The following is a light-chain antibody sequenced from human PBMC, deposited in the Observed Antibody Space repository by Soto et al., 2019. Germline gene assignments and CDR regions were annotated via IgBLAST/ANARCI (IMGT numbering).Light chain of an antibody. CDR1: SSDVGGYNY. CDR2: EVS. Sequence: QSALTQPPSASGSPGQSVTISCTGTSSDVGGYNYVSWYQQHPGKAPKLIIYEVSKRPSGVPDRFSGSKSGNTASLTVSGLQAENEADYYCSSYAGSNITFGTGTKLTVL. CDR3: SSYAGSNIT. J-gene: IGLJ1*01. V-gene: IGLV2-8*01.